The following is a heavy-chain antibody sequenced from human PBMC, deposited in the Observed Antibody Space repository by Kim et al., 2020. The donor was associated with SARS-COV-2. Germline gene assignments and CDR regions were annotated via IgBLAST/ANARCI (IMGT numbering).Heavy chain of an antibody. CDR3: ACSPQFLVVTVPSFDF. CDR1: GLTFNTYG. CDR2: ISGRSSTI. V-gene: IGHV3-48*02. Sequence: GGSLRLSCAASGLTFNTYGMGWVRQAPGKGLEWLSHISGRSSTIYYADSVKGRFTISRDNAKNSLYLQMNSLRDEETAVYYCACSPQFLVVTVPSFDFWGQGTLVSVSS. J-gene: IGHJ4*02. D-gene: IGHD2-21*02.